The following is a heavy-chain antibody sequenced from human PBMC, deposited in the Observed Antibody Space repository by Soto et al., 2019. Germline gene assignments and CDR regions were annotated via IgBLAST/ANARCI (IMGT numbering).Heavy chain of an antibody. Sequence: EVQLVESGGGLVQPGRSLRLSCAASGFTFADYAMHGVRRVPGKGLEWVSSISWNSNIIGYADSVKGRFTISRDNAKNSLYLKMNSLRPEDTALYYCAKGGPDGFCSGGRCYFDYWGQGTLVTVSS. CDR1: GFTFADYA. CDR2: ISWNSNII. CDR3: AKGGPDGFCSGGRCYFDY. V-gene: IGHV3-9*01. D-gene: IGHD2-15*01. J-gene: IGHJ4*02.